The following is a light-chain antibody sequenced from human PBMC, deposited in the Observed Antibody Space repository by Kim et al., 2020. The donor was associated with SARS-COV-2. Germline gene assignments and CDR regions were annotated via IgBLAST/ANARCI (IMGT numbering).Light chain of an antibody. J-gene: IGLJ1*01. Sequence: QSALTQPASVSGSPGQSITISCTGTSSDVGGYNYVSWYQQHPGKAPKLMIYDVSKRPSGVSNRFSGSKSGNTASLTISGLQAEDEADYYCSSYTSSSTNVFGNGTKVTVL. CDR3: SSYTSSSTNV. V-gene: IGLV2-14*01. CDR1: SSDVGGYNY. CDR2: DVS.